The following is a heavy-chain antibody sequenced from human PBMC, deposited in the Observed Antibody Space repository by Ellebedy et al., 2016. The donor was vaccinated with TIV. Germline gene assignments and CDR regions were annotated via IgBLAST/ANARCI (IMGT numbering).Heavy chain of an antibody. V-gene: IGHV2-70*04. J-gene: IGHJ3*02. CDR2: IAWDDDK. CDR3: ARNSRDDFDI. CDR1: GFSLRSNSMR. Sequence: SGPTLVKPTQTLTLTCTFSGFSLRSNSMRVSWIRQPPGQDLEWLARIAWDDDKFYSTSLKTRLTISKDTSQNQVVLTMTDMDPVDNATYYCARNSRDDFDIWGQGTRVTVSS.